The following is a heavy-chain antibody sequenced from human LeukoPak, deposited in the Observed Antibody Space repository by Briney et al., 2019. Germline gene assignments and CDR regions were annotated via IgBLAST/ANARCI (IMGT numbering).Heavy chain of an antibody. V-gene: IGHV4-30-4*01. CDR1: GGSISSGDYY. CDR3: ARASNNWNYFDY. Sequence: PSETLSLTCTVSGGSISSGDYYWSWIRQPPGKGLEWIGYIYYSGSTYYNPSLKSRVTISVDTSKNQFSLKLSSVTAADTAVYYCARASNNWNYFDYWGQGTLVTVSS. J-gene: IGHJ4*02. CDR2: IYYSGST. D-gene: IGHD1-20*01.